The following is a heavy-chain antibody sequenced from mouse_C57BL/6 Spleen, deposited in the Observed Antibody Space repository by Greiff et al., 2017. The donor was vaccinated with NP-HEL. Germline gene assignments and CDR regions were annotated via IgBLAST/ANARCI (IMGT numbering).Heavy chain of an antibody. V-gene: IGHV1-15*01. CDR1: GYTFTDYE. D-gene: IGHD4-1*01. J-gene: IGHJ3*01. CDR3: TRWALTGFAY. Sequence: QVQLQQSGAELVRPGASVTLSCKASGYTFTDYEMHWVKQTPVHGLEWIGAIDPETGGTAYNQKFKGKAILTADKSSSTAYMELRSLTSEDSAVYYCTRWALTGFAYWGQGTLVTVSA. CDR2: IDPETGGT.